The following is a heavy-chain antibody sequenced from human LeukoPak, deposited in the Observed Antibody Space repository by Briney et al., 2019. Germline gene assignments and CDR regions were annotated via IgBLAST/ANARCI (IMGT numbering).Heavy chain of an antibody. CDR1: GFTFSSYG. CDR3: AKDHMSSPVTYGYSFDS. J-gene: IGHJ4*02. Sequence: GTSLRLSCAASGFTFSSYGMHWVRQAPGKGLEWVAAISGSGVSTRDADSVKGRFTISRDNSKNTLYLQMSSLRAEDTAVYYCAKDHMSSPVTYGYSFDSWGQGTLVTVSS. V-gene: IGHV3-23*01. CDR2: ISGSGVST. D-gene: IGHD5-18*01.